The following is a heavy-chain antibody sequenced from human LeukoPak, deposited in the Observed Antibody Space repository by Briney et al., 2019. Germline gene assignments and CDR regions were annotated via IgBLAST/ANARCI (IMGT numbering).Heavy chain of an antibody. D-gene: IGHD6-13*01. CDR2: IYHSGST. J-gene: IGHJ4*02. V-gene: IGHV4-38-2*02. CDR3: AREGSSPVGFDY. CDR1: GYSISSGYY. Sequence: PSETLSLTCTVSGYSISSGYYWGWIRQPPGKGLEWIGSIYHSGSTYYNPSLKSRVTISVDTSKNQFSLKLSSVTAADTAVYYCAREGSSPVGFDYWGQGTLVTVSS.